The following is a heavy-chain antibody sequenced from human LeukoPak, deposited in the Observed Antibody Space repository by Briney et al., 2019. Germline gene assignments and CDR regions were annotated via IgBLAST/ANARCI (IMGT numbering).Heavy chain of an antibody. V-gene: IGHV3-23*01. CDR1: GFTFSDYA. Sequence: SGGSLRLSCAASGFTFSDYAMTWVRQAPGKGLEWVSAISGSGGSTYYADSVKGRFTMSRDNSRSALHLQMNSLRAEDTAVYYCAKEAVAGSNFDYWGQGTLVTVSS. CDR3: AKEAVAGSNFDY. J-gene: IGHJ4*02. D-gene: IGHD6-19*01. CDR2: ISGSGGST.